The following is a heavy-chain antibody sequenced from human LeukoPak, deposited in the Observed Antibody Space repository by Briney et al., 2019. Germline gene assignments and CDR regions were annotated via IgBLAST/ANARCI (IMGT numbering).Heavy chain of an antibody. Sequence: GESLKISCKGSGYSFTSYWISWVRQMPGKGLEWMGIIYPGDSDTRYSPSFQGQVTFSADKSISTAYLQWSSLKASDTAMYYCARTYYYDSGTYRYFDYWGQGTLVTVSS. CDR3: ARTYYYDSGTYRYFDY. CDR2: IYPGDSDT. J-gene: IGHJ4*02. V-gene: IGHV5-51*01. D-gene: IGHD3-10*01. CDR1: GYSFTSYW.